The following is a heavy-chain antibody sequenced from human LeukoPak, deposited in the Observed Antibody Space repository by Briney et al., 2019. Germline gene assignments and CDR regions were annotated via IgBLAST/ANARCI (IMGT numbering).Heavy chain of an antibody. J-gene: IGHJ4*02. V-gene: IGHV4-4*02. Sequence: SETLSLTCAVSGGSISSSNWWSWVRQPPGKGLEWIGEIYHSGSTNYNPSPKSRVTISVDKSKNQVSLKLSSVTAADTAVYYCARSGFAKAFDYWGQGTLVTVSS. CDR3: ARSGFAKAFDY. CDR2: IYHSGST. CDR1: GGSISSSNW. D-gene: IGHD3-16*01.